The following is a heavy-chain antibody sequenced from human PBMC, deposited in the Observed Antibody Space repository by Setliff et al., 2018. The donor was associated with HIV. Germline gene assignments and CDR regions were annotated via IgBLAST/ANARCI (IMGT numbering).Heavy chain of an antibody. Sequence: PEETLSLTCAVSGYSISSGYYWGWIRQPPGKGLEWIGSIYHSGSTYYNPSLKSRVTISVDTSKNQFSLKLSSVTAADTAVYYCARRIIAAAGTWFDPWGQGTLVTVSS. CDR3: ARRIIAAAGTWFDP. V-gene: IGHV4-38-2*01. CDR1: GYSISSGYY. J-gene: IGHJ5*02. CDR2: IYHSGST. D-gene: IGHD6-13*01.